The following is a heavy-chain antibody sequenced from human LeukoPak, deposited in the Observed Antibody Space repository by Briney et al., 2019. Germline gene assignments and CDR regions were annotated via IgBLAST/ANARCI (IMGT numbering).Heavy chain of an antibody. CDR3: ARDTGFPFFDF. V-gene: IGHV4-59*01. Sequence: PSETLSLTCTVSGGSISSYYWSWIRQPPGKGLEWIGYIYYSGSTNYNPSLKSRVTISVDTSKNQFSLKLSSVTAADTAVYYCARDTGFPFFDFWGQGTLVTVSS. CDR2: IYYSGST. J-gene: IGHJ4*02. CDR1: GGSISSYY.